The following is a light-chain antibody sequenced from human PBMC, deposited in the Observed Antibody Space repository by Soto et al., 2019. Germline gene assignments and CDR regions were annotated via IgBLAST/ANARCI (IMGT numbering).Light chain of an antibody. CDR1: QSVSSN. CDR3: QQGFI. V-gene: IGKV3-15*01. Sequence: EIVMTQSPAILSVSRGERAALSCRASQSVSSNLAWYQQKPGQAPRLLIYGTSTRATGIPARFSGSGSGTEFTLTISSLQSEDFAVYYCQQGFIFGPGTKVDIK. J-gene: IGKJ3*01. CDR2: GTS.